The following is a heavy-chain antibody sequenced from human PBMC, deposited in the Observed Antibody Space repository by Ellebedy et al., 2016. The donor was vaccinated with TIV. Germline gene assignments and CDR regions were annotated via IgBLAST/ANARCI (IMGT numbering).Heavy chain of an antibody. CDR2: ISDSGGNT. V-gene: IGHV3-23*01. D-gene: IGHD2-15*01. CDR1: GFAFSSYA. Sequence: GESLKISCVASGFAFSSYAMNWVRQAPGKGLAWVSLISDSGGNTYYADSIKGRFTISRDTYKDTLYLQMNSLRAEDTAIYYCAKAWRGDCNDGSCYPPHLWGRGTRVTVSS. CDR3: AKAWRGDCNDGSCYPPHL. J-gene: IGHJ2*01.